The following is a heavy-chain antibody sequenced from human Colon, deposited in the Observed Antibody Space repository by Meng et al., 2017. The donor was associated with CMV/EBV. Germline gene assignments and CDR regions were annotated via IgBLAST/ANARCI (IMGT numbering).Heavy chain of an antibody. Sequence: GESLKISCVASGFTFSSYEMNWVRQAPGKGLEWVSYISASGGTIYYADSVKGRFTISRDNAKNSLYLQMNSLRAEDTAAYYCARATPRGSTYLDYWGQGTLVTVSS. V-gene: IGHV3-48*03. CDR1: GFTFSSYE. CDR2: ISASGGTI. D-gene: IGHD2-15*01. J-gene: IGHJ4*02. CDR3: ARATPRGSTYLDY.